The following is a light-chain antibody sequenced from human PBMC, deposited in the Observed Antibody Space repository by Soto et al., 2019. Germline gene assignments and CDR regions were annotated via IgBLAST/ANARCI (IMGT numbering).Light chain of an antibody. Sequence: QSALTQPASVSGSPGQSITISCTGTSSDVGGYNYVSWYQQHPGKAPKIMIYEVSNRPSGVSNRFSGSKSGNTASLTISRLQAEDEDDYYCRSYTSSSTRVFGGGTKLTVL. V-gene: IGLV2-14*01. CDR1: SSDVGGYNY. CDR2: EVS. J-gene: IGLJ3*02. CDR3: RSYTSSSTRV.